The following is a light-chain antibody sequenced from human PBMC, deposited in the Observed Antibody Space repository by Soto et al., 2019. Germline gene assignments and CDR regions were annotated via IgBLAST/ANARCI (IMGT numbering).Light chain of an antibody. CDR1: QSVRSW. Sequence: DIQMPKSHATLSASVGARSPITGRASQSVRSWLAWYQQKPGTAAKLLIFDASRLESGVPSRFSGSASGTEFTLTIISLQPDEFATYYCQQYDNYPLTFGRGTKVDIK. CDR3: QQYDNYPLT. J-gene: IGKJ4*01. CDR2: DAS. V-gene: IGKV1-5*01.